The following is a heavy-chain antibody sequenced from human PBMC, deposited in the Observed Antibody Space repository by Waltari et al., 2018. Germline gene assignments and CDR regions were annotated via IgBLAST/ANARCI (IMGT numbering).Heavy chain of an antibody. V-gene: IGHV4-38-2*01. CDR1: GYSISSDYY. D-gene: IGHD2-15*01. J-gene: IGHJ6*02. Sequence: QVQLQESGPGLVKPSETLSLTCAVSGYSISSDYYWCWIRQPPGKGLEWIGSIYHSGSTYYNPSPKSRVTISVDTSKNQFSLKLSSVTAADTAVYYCARISGMDVWGQGTTVTVSS. CDR3: ARISGMDV. CDR2: IYHSGST.